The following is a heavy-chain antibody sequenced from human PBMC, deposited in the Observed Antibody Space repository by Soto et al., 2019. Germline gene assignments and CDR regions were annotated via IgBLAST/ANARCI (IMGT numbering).Heavy chain of an antibody. CDR3: ARGQSYYVGKEGNVFDI. V-gene: IGHV4-4*02. Sequence: QVQLQESGPGLVKPSGTLSLTCAVSGGSISSSNWWSWVRQPPGKGLEWIGEIWHSGSTNYNPSLTRRVSGAVDRSKNQFSLKLTSVTAADTAVYYCARGQSYYVGKEGNVFDIWGQGTMVTVSS. D-gene: IGHD3-10*02. J-gene: IGHJ3*02. CDR2: IWHSGST. CDR1: GGSISSSNW.